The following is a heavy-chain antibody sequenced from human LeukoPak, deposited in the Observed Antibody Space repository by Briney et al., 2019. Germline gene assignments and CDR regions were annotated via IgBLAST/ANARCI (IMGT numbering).Heavy chain of an antibody. CDR2: LAYTGIS. V-gene: IGHV4-59*01. Sequence: SETLSLTCTVSGAPISKSYWIWIRQTPGKGLEWMGYLAYTGISTYNPSLKSRVTISLDTSKSQFSLKMTSVTAADTAVYYCAREGSRWVDFEFWGQGTLVTVSS. CDR3: AREGSRWVDFEF. J-gene: IGHJ4*02. D-gene: IGHD1-26*01. CDR1: GAPISKSY.